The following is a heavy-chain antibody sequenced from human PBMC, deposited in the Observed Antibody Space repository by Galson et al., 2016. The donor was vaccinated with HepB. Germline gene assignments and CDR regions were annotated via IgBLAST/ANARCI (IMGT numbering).Heavy chain of an antibody. Sequence: PALVKPTQTLTLTCSFSGFSLRTPGVGVGWIRQPPGEALEWLALIYWDDNKHYSTSLQSRLTITKDTSKNQVVLTMTNMNPVDTATYYCAHRGSSFWTDTPSWFDSWGQGTLVIVSS. D-gene: IGHD3/OR15-3a*01. V-gene: IGHV2-5*02. CDR1: GFSLRTPGVG. CDR3: AHRGSSFWTDTPSWFDS. J-gene: IGHJ5*01. CDR2: IYWDDNK.